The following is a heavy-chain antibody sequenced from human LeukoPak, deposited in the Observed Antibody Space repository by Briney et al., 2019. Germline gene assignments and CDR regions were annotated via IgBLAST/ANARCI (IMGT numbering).Heavy chain of an antibody. D-gene: IGHD3-10*01. CDR2: IYYSGST. V-gene: IGHV4-59*01. CDR1: GGSISSYY. CDR3: ARGFTMGSNWFDP. J-gene: IGHJ5*02. Sequence: SETLSLTCTVSGGSISSYYWSWIRQPPGKGLEWIGYIYYSGSTNYNPSLKSRVTISVDTSKNQFSLKLSSVTAADTAVYYCARGFTMGSNWFDPWGQGTLDTVSS.